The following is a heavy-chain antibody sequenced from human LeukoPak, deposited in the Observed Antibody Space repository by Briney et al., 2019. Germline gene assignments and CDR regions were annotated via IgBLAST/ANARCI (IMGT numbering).Heavy chain of an antibody. CDR3: ARADYSNYIYYFDY. CDR2: ISSSGSTI. J-gene: IGHJ4*02. V-gene: IGHV3-48*03. CDR1: GFTFSSYE. D-gene: IGHD4-11*01. Sequence: PGGSLRLSCAASGFTFSSYEMNWVRQAPGQGLDLVSYISSSGSTIYYADSVKGRFTISRDNAKNSLYLQMNSLRAEDTAVYYCARADYSNYIYYFDYWGQGTLVTVSS.